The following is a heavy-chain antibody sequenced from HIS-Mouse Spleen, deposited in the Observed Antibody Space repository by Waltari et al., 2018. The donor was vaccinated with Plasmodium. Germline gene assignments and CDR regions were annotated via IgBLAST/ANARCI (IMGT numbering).Heavy chain of an antibody. Sequence: EVQLVESGGGLVQPGGSLRLSCAASGFTFSSYDMHWVRQATGKGLEGVSGIGTAGDTYYPGSVKGRFTISRENAKNSLYLQMNSLRAGDTAVYYCARGPTYSSSYYFDYWGQGTLVTVSS. J-gene: IGHJ4*02. CDR1: GFTFSSYD. D-gene: IGHD6-6*01. CDR3: ARGPTYSSSYYFDY. CDR2: IGTAGDT. V-gene: IGHV3-13*01.